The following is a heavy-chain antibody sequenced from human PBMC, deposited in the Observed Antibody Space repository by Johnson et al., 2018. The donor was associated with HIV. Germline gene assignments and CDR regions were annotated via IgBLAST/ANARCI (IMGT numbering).Heavy chain of an antibody. D-gene: IGHD5-12*01. V-gene: IGHV3-53*01. CDR1: GFTVSSNY. Sequence: EVQLVESGGGLIQPGGSLRLSCAASGFTVSSNYMSWVRQAPGQGLEWVSVISGSGGSTYYADSVKGRFTISRDNSKNTLYLQMNSLRAEDTALYYCAREVIVAGHGGAFDIWGQGTMVTVSS. CDR2: ISGSGGST. CDR3: AREVIVAGHGGAFDI. J-gene: IGHJ3*02.